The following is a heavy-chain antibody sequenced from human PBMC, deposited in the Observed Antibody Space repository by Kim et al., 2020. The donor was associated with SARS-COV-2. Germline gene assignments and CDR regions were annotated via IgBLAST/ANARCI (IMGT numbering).Heavy chain of an antibody. J-gene: IGHJ4*02. Sequence: GGSLRLSCAASGFTFSSYAMHWVHQAPGKWLEWVAVISYDGSNKYYADSVKGRFTISRDNSKNTLYLQMNSLRAEDTAVYYCARDPSSRGYSSGWYGGFDYWGQGTLVTVSS. CDR2: ISYDGSNK. D-gene: IGHD6-19*01. V-gene: IGHV3-30*04. CDR3: ARDPSSRGYSSGWYGGFDY. CDR1: GFTFSSYA.